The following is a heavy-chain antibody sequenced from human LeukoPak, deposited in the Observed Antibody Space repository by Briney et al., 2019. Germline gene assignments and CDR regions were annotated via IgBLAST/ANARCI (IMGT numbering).Heavy chain of an antibody. CDR2: IGNVADT. V-gene: IGHV3-13*01. D-gene: IGHD6-19*01. J-gene: IGHJ4*02. Sequence: PGGSLRLSCAASGFTFTSYEMNWVRQLTGKGLEWVSSIGNVADTYYSGSVKGRFVISRDNARNFVFLQMNSLRAEDTAVYYCVRAPGSGGFDSWGQGAQVTVSS. CDR1: GFTFTSYE. CDR3: VRAPGSGGFDS.